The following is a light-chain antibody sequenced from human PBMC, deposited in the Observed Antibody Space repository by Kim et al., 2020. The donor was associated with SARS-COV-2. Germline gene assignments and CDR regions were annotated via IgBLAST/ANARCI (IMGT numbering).Light chain of an antibody. CDR2: GKN. CDR1: SLRIYY. J-gene: IGLJ2*01. V-gene: IGLV3-19*01. CDR3: KSRDSSGNVV. Sequence: SSELTQDPAVSVALGQTVRITCQGDSLRIYYASWYQQKPGQAPVLVIYGKNNRPSGIPYRFSGSSSGNTASLTITGAQADDESDYYCKSRDSSGNVVFGGGTKLTVL.